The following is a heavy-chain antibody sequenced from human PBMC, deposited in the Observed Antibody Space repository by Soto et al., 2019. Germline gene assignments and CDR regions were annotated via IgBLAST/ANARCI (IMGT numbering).Heavy chain of an antibody. CDR3: AREEGRYCGTTTCYYRFDP. Sequence: EVQLVESGGGLVQPGGSLRLSCAASGFTFNIYWMSWVRQAPGKGLEWVANIKRDGSETYYVDSVKGRFTVSRDNAKNSVYLQLNSLRAEDTAVYYCAREEGRYCGTTTCYYRFDPWGQGTLVTVSS. CDR2: IKRDGSET. V-gene: IGHV3-7*01. J-gene: IGHJ5*02. CDR1: GFTFNIYW. D-gene: IGHD2-2*01.